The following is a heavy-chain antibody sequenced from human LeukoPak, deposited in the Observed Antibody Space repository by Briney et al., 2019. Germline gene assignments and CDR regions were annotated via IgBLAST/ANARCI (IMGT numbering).Heavy chain of an antibody. Sequence: GGSLRLSCVASGFTFSSYAMSWVRQAPGKGLERVSGISGGGDSTYYADSAKGRFTISRDNAKNSLYLQMNSLRAEDTAVYYCARGHYGLDVWGQGTTVTVSS. V-gene: IGHV3-23*01. CDR2: ISGGGDST. CDR1: GFTFSSYA. CDR3: ARGHYGLDV. J-gene: IGHJ6*02.